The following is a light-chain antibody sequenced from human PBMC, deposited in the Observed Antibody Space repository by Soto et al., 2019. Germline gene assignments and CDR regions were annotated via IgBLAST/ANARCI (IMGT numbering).Light chain of an antibody. CDR3: QQYNSYSPYT. Sequence: PPTLSASVGDRVTITCRASQSISSWLAWYQQKPGKAPKLLIYKASSLESGVPSRFSGSGSGTEFTLTISSLQPDDFAAYYCQQYNSYSPYTFGQGTKVDIK. J-gene: IGKJ2*01. V-gene: IGKV1-5*03. CDR1: QSISSW. CDR2: KAS.